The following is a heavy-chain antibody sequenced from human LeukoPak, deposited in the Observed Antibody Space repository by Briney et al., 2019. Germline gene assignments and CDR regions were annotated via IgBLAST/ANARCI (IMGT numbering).Heavy chain of an antibody. J-gene: IGHJ3*02. D-gene: IGHD2-15*01. CDR2: ISGSGGST. Sequence: GGSLRLSCAASGFTFSSYAMSWVRQAPGKGLEWVSAISGSGGSTYYADSAKGRFTISRDNSKNTLYLQMNSLRAEDTAVYYCAKLEDIVVVVAATGSGHAFDIWGQGTMVTVSS. V-gene: IGHV3-23*01. CDR1: GFTFSSYA. CDR3: AKLEDIVVVVAATGSGHAFDI.